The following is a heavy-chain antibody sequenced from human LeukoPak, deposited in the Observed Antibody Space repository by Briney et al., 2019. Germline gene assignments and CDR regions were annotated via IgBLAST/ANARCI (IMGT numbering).Heavy chain of an antibody. Sequence: GGSLRLSCAASGFAVSTNYMTWVRQTPGQGLEWVSVIYTGGDTYYADSVKGRFSIFRDNSKNTVYLQMNSLRAEDTAVYYCARVPEQPRLKAWGQGTLVTVSP. V-gene: IGHV3-53*01. D-gene: IGHD1-14*01. J-gene: IGHJ5*02. CDR1: GFAVSTNY. CDR3: ARVPEQPRLKA. CDR2: IYTGGDT.